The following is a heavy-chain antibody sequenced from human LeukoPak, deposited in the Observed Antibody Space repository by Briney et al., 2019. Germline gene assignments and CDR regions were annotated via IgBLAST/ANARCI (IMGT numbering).Heavy chain of an antibody. Sequence: ASVKVSCKASGYTFTSYYMHWVRQAPGQGLEWMGIINPSGGSTSYAQKFQGRVTMTEDTSTDTAYMELSSLRSEDTAVYYCATFRQWVWFDPWGQGTLVTVSS. D-gene: IGHD1-26*01. CDR2: INPSGGST. CDR1: GYTFTSYY. V-gene: IGHV1-46*01. J-gene: IGHJ5*02. CDR3: ATFRQWVWFDP.